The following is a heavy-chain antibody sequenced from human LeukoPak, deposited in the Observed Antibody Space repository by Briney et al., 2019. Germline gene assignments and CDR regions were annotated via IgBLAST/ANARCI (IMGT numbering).Heavy chain of an antibody. CDR1: GFTFSSYA. Sequence: PGGSLRLSCAASGFTFSSYAMTWVRQAPGKGLEWVSAISGSGGGTYYADSVKGRFTISRDNYKNTLYLQMNSLRAEDTAVYYCARDSGIYDSSGYYGLSYFGMDVWGQGTTVTVYS. J-gene: IGHJ6*02. CDR2: ISGSGGGT. D-gene: IGHD3-22*01. CDR3: ARDSGIYDSSGYYGLSYFGMDV. V-gene: IGHV3-23*01.